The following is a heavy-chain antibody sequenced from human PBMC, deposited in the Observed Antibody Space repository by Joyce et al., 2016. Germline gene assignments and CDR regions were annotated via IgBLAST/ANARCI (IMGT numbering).Heavy chain of an antibody. Sequence: QVQLVQSGAEVKQPGALVKVSCKTSGYTFTAFYVHWVRQAPGQGLEWMGWINPNSGATNYTQKFRDRVTMIRETSTTTVYMELSGLTSDDTAVYYCARDPTLRGHYVYYFDSWGQGTLVTVSS. CDR2: INPNSGAT. V-gene: IGHV1-2*02. D-gene: IGHD3-10*02. J-gene: IGHJ4*02. CDR3: ARDPTLRGHYVYYFDS. CDR1: GYTFTAFY.